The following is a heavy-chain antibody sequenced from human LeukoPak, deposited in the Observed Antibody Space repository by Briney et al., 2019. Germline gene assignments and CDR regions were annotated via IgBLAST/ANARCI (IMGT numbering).Heavy chain of an antibody. CDR3: AKQFYYMDV. D-gene: IGHD5-24*01. J-gene: IGHJ6*03. CDR2: ISGSGGST. V-gene: IGHV3-23*01. Sequence: GGSLRLSCAASGFTFSNYAMTWVRQAPGKGLEWVSLISGSGGSTYYADSVRGRFIISRDNSKNTLYLQMNSLRAEDTAVYYCAKQFYYMDVWGKGTTVTISS. CDR1: GFTFSNYA.